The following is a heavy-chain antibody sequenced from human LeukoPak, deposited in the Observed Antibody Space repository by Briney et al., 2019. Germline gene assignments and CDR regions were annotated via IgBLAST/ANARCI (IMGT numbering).Heavy chain of an antibody. J-gene: IGHJ4*02. CDR2: ISGSGGST. Sequence: GGSLRLSCAASGFTFSSYAMSWVRQAPGKGLEWVSAISGSGGSTYYADSVKGRFTISRDNSKNTLYLQMNSLRAEDTAVYYCAKASSSGSYRYYFDYWGQGTLVTVSS. CDR1: GFTFSSYA. V-gene: IGHV3-23*01. D-gene: IGHD1-26*01. CDR3: AKASSSGSYRYYFDY.